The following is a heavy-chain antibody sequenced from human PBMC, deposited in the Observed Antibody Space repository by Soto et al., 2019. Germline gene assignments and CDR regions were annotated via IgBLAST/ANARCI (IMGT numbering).Heavy chain of an antibody. Sequence: AETLSLTCTVSGVSISSYYWSWIRQPPGKGLEWVGYIYYSGSTNYNPSLKSRGTISVDTSKNQFSLKLSSVTAADTAVYYCARGVPWTGELLRSYWYFDLWGRGTLVTVSS. V-gene: IGHV4-59*01. J-gene: IGHJ2*01. CDR2: IYYSGST. CDR1: GVSISSYY. CDR3: ARGVPWTGELLRSYWYFDL. D-gene: IGHD1-26*01.